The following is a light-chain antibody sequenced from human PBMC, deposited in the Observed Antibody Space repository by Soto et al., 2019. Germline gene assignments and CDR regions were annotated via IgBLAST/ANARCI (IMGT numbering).Light chain of an antibody. V-gene: IGKV3-11*01. CDR2: DAS. Sequence: EVVLTQSPATLSLSPGERATLSCRASQSVGSYLAWYQQRPGQPPRLLIYDASKRATGIPARFSGCGSGTDFTLSISSLEPEEFGAYYCQQRNDWTFGQGTKVEIK. CDR3: QQRNDWT. J-gene: IGKJ1*01. CDR1: QSVGSY.